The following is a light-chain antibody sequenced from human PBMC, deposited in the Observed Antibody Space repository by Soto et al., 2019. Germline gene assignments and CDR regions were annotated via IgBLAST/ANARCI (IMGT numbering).Light chain of an antibody. V-gene: IGKV1-39*01. J-gene: IGKJ1*01. CDR2: AAS. CDR1: QSISSY. CDR3: QQTYTTPRT. Sequence: DIQMTQSPSSLSASVGDRVTITCRASQSISSYLNWYQQKLWKAPKLLIYAASNLQSGVPSRFRGSGSMTDFTLTISSLQPEDFATYYCQQTYTTPRTFGHGTKVEIK.